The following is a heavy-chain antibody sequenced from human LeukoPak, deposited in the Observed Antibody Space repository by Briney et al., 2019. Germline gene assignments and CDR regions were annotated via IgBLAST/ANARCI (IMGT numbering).Heavy chain of an antibody. Sequence: GGSLRLSCAASGFTFSGYAMNWVRQAPGKGLEWVSSISNSGESTYYADSVKDRFTISRDNSKNTLYLQMNSLRVEDTAVYYCAKLEWLSARNAFDIWGQGTMVTVSS. CDR2: ISNSGEST. D-gene: IGHD3-3*01. J-gene: IGHJ3*02. CDR1: GFTFSGYA. V-gene: IGHV3-23*01. CDR3: AKLEWLSARNAFDI.